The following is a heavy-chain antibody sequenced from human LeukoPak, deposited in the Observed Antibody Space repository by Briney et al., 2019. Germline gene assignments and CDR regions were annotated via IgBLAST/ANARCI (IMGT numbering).Heavy chain of an antibody. Sequence: ASVKVSCKASGYTFTSYGISWVRQAPGQGLEWMGWISAYNGNTNYAQKLQGRVTMTTDTSTSTAYMELRSLRSDDTAVYYCARDQEGSGIYWPKYDYYGMDVWGKGTTVTVSS. CDR1: GYTFTSYG. V-gene: IGHV1-18*04. J-gene: IGHJ6*04. CDR3: ARDQEGSGIYWPKYDYYGMDV. D-gene: IGHD3-10*01. CDR2: ISAYNGNT.